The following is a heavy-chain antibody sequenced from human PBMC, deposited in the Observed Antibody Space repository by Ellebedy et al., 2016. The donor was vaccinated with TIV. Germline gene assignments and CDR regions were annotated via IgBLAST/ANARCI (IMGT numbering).Heavy chain of an antibody. D-gene: IGHD2-2*01. CDR3: ARDARFIDHQHNWFDP. CDR1: GFTFSDYY. CDR2: ISNSDSSI. J-gene: IGHJ5*02. V-gene: IGHV3-11*01. Sequence: GGSLRLSCAASGFTFSDYYMSWIRQAPGKGLEWVSYISNSDSSIFYADSVKGRFTISRDNAKNLLYLQMNRLRAEDTAVYYCARDARFIDHQHNWFDPWGQGTLVTVSS.